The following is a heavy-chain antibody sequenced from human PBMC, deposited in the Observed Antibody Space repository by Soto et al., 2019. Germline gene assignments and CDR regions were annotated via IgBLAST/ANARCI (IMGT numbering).Heavy chain of an antibody. CDR3: AHRRSSGDWNGGYFDY. J-gene: IGHJ4*02. CDR1: GFSLTASPVG. D-gene: IGHD2-21*02. Sequence: QITLKESGPTLLTPTQTLALTCTFSGFSLTASPVGVGWIRQSPGKALARLALIYWDHDKRYNPSLKSRLTIIKDTPQNQVVLIMTNVDPVDTATYYCAHRRSSGDWNGGYFDYWGQGSLVTVSS. V-gene: IGHV2-5*02. CDR2: IYWDHDK.